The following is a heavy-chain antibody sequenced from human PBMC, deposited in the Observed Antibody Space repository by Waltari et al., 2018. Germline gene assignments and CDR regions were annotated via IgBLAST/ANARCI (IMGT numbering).Heavy chain of an antibody. CDR2: IYYSGST. Sequence: QVQLQESGPGLVKPSETLSRTCTVSGGSISSYYWSWIRQPPGKGLEWIGYIYYSGSTNYNPSLKSRVTISVDTSKNQFSLKLSSVTAADTAVYYCARSSRHSKYYYYMDVWGKGTTVTISS. V-gene: IGHV4-59*01. CDR1: GGSISSYY. J-gene: IGHJ6*03. CDR3: ARSSRHSKYYYYMDV.